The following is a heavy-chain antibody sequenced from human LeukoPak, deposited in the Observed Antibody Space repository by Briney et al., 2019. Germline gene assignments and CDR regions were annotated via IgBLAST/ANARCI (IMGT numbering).Heavy chain of an antibody. CDR1: GFTFSSYA. CDR2: ISGSGGGT. V-gene: IGHV3-23*01. J-gene: IGHJ4*02. CDR3: AKVAPASSGWTFDY. D-gene: IGHD6-19*01. Sequence: GVSLRLSCAASGFTFSSYAMSWVRQAPGKGLEWVSAISGSGGGTYYADSVKGRFTISRDNSKNTLYLQMNSLRAEDTSVYYCAKVAPASSGWTFDYWGQGTLVTVSS.